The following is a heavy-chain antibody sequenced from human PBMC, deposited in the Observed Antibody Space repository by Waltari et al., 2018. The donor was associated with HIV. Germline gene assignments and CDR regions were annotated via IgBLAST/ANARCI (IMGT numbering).Heavy chain of an antibody. CDR1: GLSFSNAW. CDR3: TTSMIRKVSYYYGMDV. J-gene: IGHJ6*02. CDR2: IKTKADGGAA. Sequence: EVQLVGSGGGLVKTGGSLRVPCTALGLSFSNAWWWRGGQAPGKGLEWVGHIKTKADGGAADYAAPVKGRFTISRDDSKNTLYLQMDSLKTEDTAVYYCTTSMIRKVSYYYGMDVWGQGTTVTVSS. V-gene: IGHV3-15*01. D-gene: IGHD3-10*01.